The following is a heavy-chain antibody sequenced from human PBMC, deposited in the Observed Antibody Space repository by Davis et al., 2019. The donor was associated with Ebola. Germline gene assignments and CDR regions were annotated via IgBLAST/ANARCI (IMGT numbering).Heavy chain of an antibody. J-gene: IGHJ6*02. V-gene: IGHV4-34*01. CDR2: INHSGST. D-gene: IGHD7-27*01. Sequence: SETLSLTCAVYGGSFSGYYWSWIRQPPEKGLEWIGEINHSGSTNYNPSLKSRVTISVDTSKNQFSLKLSSVTAADTAVYYCARLTGDLYYYGMDVWGQGTTVTVSS. CDR1: GGSFSGYY. CDR3: ARLTGDLYYYGMDV.